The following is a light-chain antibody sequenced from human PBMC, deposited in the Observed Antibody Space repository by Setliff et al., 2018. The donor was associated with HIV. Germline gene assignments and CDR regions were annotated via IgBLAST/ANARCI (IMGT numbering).Light chain of an antibody. CDR1: SSNIETHY. V-gene: IGLV1-47*01. CDR2: RNV. J-gene: IGLJ1*01. CDR3: AAWNDRPTGIYV. Sequence: QSVLTQPPSASGAPGQTVTISCSGSSSNIETHYVYWYQQFPGTAPKLLIYRNVQRPSGVPARFSGSKSGTSAALTISDLRAEDEAEYFCAAWNDRPTGIYVFGTGTKVTVL.